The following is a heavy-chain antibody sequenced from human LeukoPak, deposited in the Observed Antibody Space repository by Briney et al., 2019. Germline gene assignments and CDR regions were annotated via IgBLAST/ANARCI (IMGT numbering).Heavy chain of an antibody. D-gene: IGHD1-26*01. CDR1: GFTFSTYW. J-gene: IGHJ4*02. Sequence: GGSLRLSCEASGFTFSTYWMHWVRQAPGKWLVWVSRINSDGSGRGYADSVKGRFTISSDNAKNTLYLQMNSLRAEDTAVYYCARDPKSGSYPDYWGQGTLVTVSS. CDR3: ARDPKSGSYPDY. V-gene: IGHV3-74*01. CDR2: INSDGSGR.